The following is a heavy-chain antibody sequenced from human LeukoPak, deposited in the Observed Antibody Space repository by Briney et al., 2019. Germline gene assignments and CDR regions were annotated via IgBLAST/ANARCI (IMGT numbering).Heavy chain of an antibody. CDR2: INPHSGGT. J-gene: IGHJ4*02. CDR1: GYTFIGYY. V-gene: IGHV1-2*02. D-gene: IGHD5-24*01. Sequence: ASVKVSFKASGYTFIGYYMHWVRQAPGQGLEWMGRINPHSGGTNSEQNFQGRVTMSRDTSISTVYMELSRLRSDDTALYYCAREGVIGDGSNFFDYWGQGTLVTVSS. CDR3: AREGVIGDGSNFFDY.